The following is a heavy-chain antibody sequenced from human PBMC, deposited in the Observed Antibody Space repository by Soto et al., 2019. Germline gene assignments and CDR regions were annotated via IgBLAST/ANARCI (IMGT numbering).Heavy chain of an antibody. CDR2: ILPIFATA. V-gene: IGHV1-69*06. CDR3: AGRCDSTTCLGHFDY. CDR1: GGSFSDSA. J-gene: IGHJ4*02. D-gene: IGHD2-2*01. Sequence: ASVKVSCKAFGGSFSDSAISWVRQAPVQGLEWMGGILPIFATANYAQKFQGRVTITADKSTSTAYMELTSLRSEDTAVYYCAGRCDSTTCLGHFDYWGQGTLVTVSS.